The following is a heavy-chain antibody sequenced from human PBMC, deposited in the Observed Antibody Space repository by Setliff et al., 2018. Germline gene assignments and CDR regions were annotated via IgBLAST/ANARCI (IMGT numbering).Heavy chain of an antibody. D-gene: IGHD3-22*01. CDR1: GYTLTELS. J-gene: IGHJ4*02. Sequence: GASVKVSCKVSGYTLTELSMHWVRQAPGKGLEWMGGFDPEDGETIYAQKFQGRVTMTEDTSTDTAYMEPSSLRSEDTAVYYCATLAFTYYYDSSGYYPHDYWGQGTLVTVSS. CDR2: FDPEDGET. CDR3: ATLAFTYYYDSSGYYPHDY. V-gene: IGHV1-24*01.